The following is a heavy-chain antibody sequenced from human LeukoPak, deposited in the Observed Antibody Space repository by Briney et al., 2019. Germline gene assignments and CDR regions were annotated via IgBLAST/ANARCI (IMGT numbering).Heavy chain of an antibody. D-gene: IGHD2-15*01. CDR2: IKQDGSEK. V-gene: IGHV3-7*04. Sequence: GGSLRLSCAASGFTFSNYGMSWVRQAPGKGLEWVANIKQDGSEKYYVDSVKGRFTISRGNAKNSLYLQMNSLRAEDTAVYYCARGYCSGGSCYYLGPNAFDIWGQGTMVTVSS. J-gene: IGHJ3*02. CDR3: ARGYCSGGSCYYLGPNAFDI. CDR1: GFTFSNYG.